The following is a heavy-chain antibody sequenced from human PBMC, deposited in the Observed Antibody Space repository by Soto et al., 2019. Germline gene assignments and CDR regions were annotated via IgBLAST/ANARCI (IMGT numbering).Heavy chain of an antibody. CDR3: ASTNYYYYGKDV. Sequence: NPSETLSLTCTVSGGSISSGGYYWSWIRQHPGKGLEWIGDIYYSGSTYYNPSLKSRVTISVDTTKNQFSLKLSSVTAADTAVYYCASTNYYYYGKDVWGQGTTVTFSS. CDR2: IYYSGST. J-gene: IGHJ6*02. CDR1: GGSISSGGYY. V-gene: IGHV4-31*03.